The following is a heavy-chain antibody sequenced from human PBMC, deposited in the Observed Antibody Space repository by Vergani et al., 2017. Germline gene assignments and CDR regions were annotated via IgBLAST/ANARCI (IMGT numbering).Heavy chain of an antibody. CDR1: GFTFEDYG. Sequence: EVQLVESGGVVVRPGGSLRLSCVAPGFTFEDYGMSWVRQAPGKGLEWVSCINWNEDSIGYADSVKGRFTISRDNAKNSLYLQMNSLRVEDTALYFCAREGGDQYPKEDCWGLGTLVTVSS. CDR2: INWNEDSI. D-gene: IGHD2-2*01. CDR3: AREGGDQYPKEDC. V-gene: IGHV3-20*04. J-gene: IGHJ4*02.